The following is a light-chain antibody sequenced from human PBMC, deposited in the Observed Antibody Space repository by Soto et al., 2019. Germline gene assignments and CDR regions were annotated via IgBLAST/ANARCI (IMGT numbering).Light chain of an antibody. CDR2: GAS. Sequence: EIVLTQSPGTLSLSPGERATLSCRASQSVTSSYLAWWQQKPGQAPRLLIYGASIRATGIPARFSGSGSGTDFTLTISRLEPEDFAVYYCQQYGSSPWTFGQGTKVDNK. V-gene: IGKV3-20*01. CDR3: QQYGSSPWT. CDR1: QSVTSSY. J-gene: IGKJ1*01.